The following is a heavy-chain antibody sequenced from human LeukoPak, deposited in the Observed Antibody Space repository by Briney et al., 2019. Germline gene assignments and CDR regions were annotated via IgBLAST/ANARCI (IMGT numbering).Heavy chain of an antibody. CDR3: AKDLHYGSADY. Sequence: PGGSLRLSCAASGFNFRSYWMDWVRQAPGKGLEWVSFINPDGSTTNYADSVKGRFTISRDNAKNALYLQMNSLRAEDTAVYYCAKDLHYGSADYWGQGTLVTVSS. D-gene: IGHD3-10*01. CDR2: INPDGSTT. CDR1: GFNFRSYW. J-gene: IGHJ4*02. V-gene: IGHV3-74*01.